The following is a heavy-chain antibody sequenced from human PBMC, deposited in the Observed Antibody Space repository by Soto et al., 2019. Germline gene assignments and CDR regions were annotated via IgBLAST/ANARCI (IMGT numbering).Heavy chain of an antibody. CDR3: ARAPASVVVTANCFDP. CDR2: IIPIFGTA. V-gene: IGHV1-69*13. J-gene: IGHJ5*02. D-gene: IGHD2-21*02. CDR1: GGTFSSYA. Sequence: ASVKVSCKASGGTFSSYAISWVRQAPGQGLEWMGGIIPIFGTANYAQKFQGRVTITADESTSTAFMELSSLRSEDTAVYYCARAPASVVVTANCFDPWGQGTLVTVSS.